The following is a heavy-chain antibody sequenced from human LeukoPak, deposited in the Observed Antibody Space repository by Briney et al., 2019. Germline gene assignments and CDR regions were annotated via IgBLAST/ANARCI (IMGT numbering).Heavy chain of an antibody. CDR3: ARIRFGVTSFEY. Sequence: GGSLRLSCAASGFTFSDYYMSWIRQAPGKGLEWVSYISASGSNTYYADSVKGRLTISRDNAKNSLYLQMNSLRAEDTAVFYCARIRFGVTSFEYWGQGILVTVSS. D-gene: IGHD3-16*01. CDR2: ISASGSNT. V-gene: IGHV3-11*01. CDR1: GFTFSDYY. J-gene: IGHJ4*02.